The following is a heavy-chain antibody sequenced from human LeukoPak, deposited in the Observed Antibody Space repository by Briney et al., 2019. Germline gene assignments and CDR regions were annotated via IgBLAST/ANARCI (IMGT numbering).Heavy chain of an antibody. J-gene: IGHJ2*01. V-gene: IGHV4-39*01. D-gene: IGHD3-16*01. CDR3: ARQRGDANWFFDI. CDR2: IHYRGST. CDR1: GGSISNANYW. Sequence: PSETLSLTCTVSGGSISNANYWWGWIRQPPGKGLEWIGSIHYRGSTHYNPSLKARVTISVDTSKKYFSLKLISVTAADTTLYYCARQRGDANWFFDIWGRGTLVTVSS.